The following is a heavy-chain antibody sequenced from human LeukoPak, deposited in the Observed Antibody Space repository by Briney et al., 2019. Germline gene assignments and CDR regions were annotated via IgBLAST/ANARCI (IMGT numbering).Heavy chain of an antibody. CDR3: ARGMWRASWTMVQGVIELGPHYYMDV. V-gene: IGHV4-34*01. CDR1: GGSFSGYY. J-gene: IGHJ6*03. CDR2: INHSGST. Sequence: PSETLSLTCAVYGGSFSGYYWSWIRQPPGKGLEWIGEINHSGSTNYNPSLKSRVTISVDTSKNQFSLKLSSVTAADTAVYYCARGMWRASWTMVQGVIELGPHYYMDVWGKGTTVTVSS. D-gene: IGHD3-10*01.